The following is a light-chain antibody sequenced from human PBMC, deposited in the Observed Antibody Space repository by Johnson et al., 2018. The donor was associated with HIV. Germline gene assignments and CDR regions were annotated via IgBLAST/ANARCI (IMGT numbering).Light chain of an antibody. J-gene: IGLJ1*01. CDR2: DNN. V-gene: IGLV1-51*01. Sequence: SVLTQPPSVSAAPGQKVTISCSGSSSNIGNNYVSWYQQLPGTAPKLLIYDNNKRPSGIPDRFSGSKSGTSATLGITGLKTGDEADYYCGTWDSSLRVGFFGTGTKVTVL. CDR1: SSNIGNNY. CDR3: GTWDSSLRVGF.